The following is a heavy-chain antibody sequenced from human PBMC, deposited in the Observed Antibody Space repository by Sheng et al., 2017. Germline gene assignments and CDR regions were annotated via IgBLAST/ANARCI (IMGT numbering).Heavy chain of an antibody. J-gene: IGHJ4*02. Sequence: EVQLVESGGGLVKPGGSLRLSCAASGFTFSSYSMNWVRQAPGKGLEWVSSISSSSSYIYYADSVKGRFTISRDNAKNSLYLQMNSLRAEDTAVYYCARDRGYDSGIFDYWGQGTLVTVSS. V-gene: IGHV3-21*01. CDR1: GFTFSSYS. CDR2: ISSSSSYI. CDR3: ARDRGYDSGIFDY. D-gene: IGHD5-12*01.